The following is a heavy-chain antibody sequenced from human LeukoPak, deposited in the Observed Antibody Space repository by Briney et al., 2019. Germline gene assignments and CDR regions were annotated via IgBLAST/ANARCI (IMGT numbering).Heavy chain of an antibody. CDR2: IWYDGSNK. D-gene: IGHD6-13*01. CDR3: AAGTAADY. Sequence: GRCLRLSCAASGFTFSSYGMHWVRQAPGKGLEWVAVIWYDGSNKYYADSVKGRFTISRDNANNVLYLQMNSLKVEDTAVYYCAAGTAADYWGLGTLVAVSS. CDR1: GFTFSSYG. J-gene: IGHJ4*02. V-gene: IGHV3-33*03.